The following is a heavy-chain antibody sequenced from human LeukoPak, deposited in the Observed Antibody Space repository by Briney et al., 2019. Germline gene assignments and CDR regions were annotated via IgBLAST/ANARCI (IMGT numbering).Heavy chain of an antibody. Sequence: GGSLRLSCAASGLTFSSYAMSWVRQAPGKGLEWVSAISGSGGSTYYADSVKGRFTISRDNSKNMLYLQMNSLRAEDTAVYYCVKGRISEDGLDFWGQGTLVTVSS. CDR2: ISGSGGST. J-gene: IGHJ4*02. V-gene: IGHV3-23*01. CDR1: GLTFSSYA. CDR3: VKGRISEDGLDF. D-gene: IGHD6-13*01.